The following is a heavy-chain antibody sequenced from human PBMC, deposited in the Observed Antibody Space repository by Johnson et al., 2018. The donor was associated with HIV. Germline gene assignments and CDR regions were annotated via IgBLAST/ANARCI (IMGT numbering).Heavy chain of an antibody. J-gene: IGHJ3*02. Sequence: QVQLVESGGGLVQPGRSLRLSCAASGFKFSDYHMRWIRQAPGKGLEWVSYISSGGRTIYYADSVKGRFTISRDNAKNSLYLQMNSLRVEDTAVYYCARVLGDYAYHIWGQGTMVTVSS. D-gene: IGHD4-17*01. CDR2: ISSGGRTI. V-gene: IGHV3-11*04. CDR3: ARVLGDYAYHI. CDR1: GFKFSDYH.